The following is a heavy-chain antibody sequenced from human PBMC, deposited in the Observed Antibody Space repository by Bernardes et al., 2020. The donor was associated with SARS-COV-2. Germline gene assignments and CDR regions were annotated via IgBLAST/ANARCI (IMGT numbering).Heavy chain of an antibody. J-gene: IGHJ3*02. D-gene: IGHD4-17*01. Sequence: GCPRLSCAASGFTLSSNNMSCVCQAPGKGLWWGSVIYSGGSTYYADSVKGRFTISRDNSKNTLYLQMNSLRAEDTAVYYCARDPTAHDAFDIWGQGAKVTVSS. CDR3: ARDPTAHDAFDI. CDR2: IYSGGST. CDR1: GFTLSSNN. V-gene: IGHV3-53*01.